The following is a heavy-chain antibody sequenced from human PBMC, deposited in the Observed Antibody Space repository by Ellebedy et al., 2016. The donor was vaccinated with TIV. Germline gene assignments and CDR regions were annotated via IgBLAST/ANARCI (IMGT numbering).Heavy chain of an antibody. CDR3: TKYFNDYDLLAGDVRDC. CDR1: GFISTVFD. CDR2: RSSGGISQ. J-gene: IGHJ4*02. Sequence: PGGSLRLSCEASGFISTVFDIQWVRQRPGKGLEWVAQRSSGGISQSYADSVEGRFSTSRDNAKNTLYLQMNSLRVEDTALYYCTKYFNDYDLLAGDVRDCWGQGTLVTVSS. V-gene: IGHV3-30*18. D-gene: IGHD3-9*01.